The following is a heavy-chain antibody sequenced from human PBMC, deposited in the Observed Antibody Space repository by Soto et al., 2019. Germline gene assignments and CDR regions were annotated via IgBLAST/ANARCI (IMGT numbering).Heavy chain of an antibody. J-gene: IGHJ6*02. CDR2: IYPDDSDR. Sequence: PGESLKISCQGSGYSFVNYWIAWVRQMPGKGLEWMGIIYPDDSDRRYSPSFQGQVTVSVDKSINTAYLQWSSLRASDTAVYYCARQGSNGGAYFSGMDVWGPGTTVTVSS. V-gene: IGHV5-51*01. D-gene: IGHD7-27*01. CDR1: GYSFVNYW. CDR3: ARQGSNGGAYFSGMDV.